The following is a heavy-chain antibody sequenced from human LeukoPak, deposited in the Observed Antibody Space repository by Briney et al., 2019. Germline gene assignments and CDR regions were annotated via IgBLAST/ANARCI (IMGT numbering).Heavy chain of an antibody. D-gene: IGHD2-21*01. CDR1: GGSFSGNY. CDR2: SSPTGDIT. J-gene: IGHJ4*02. V-gene: IGHV4-34*01. Sequence: SETLSLTCAVYGGSFSGNYWTLIRQTLGRGLEWIGESSPTGDITGYNPSLRGRATISVDSSKKQFSLKLTSVTAADTGVYYCARVPDFIARPCDSWGPGTLVTVSS. CDR3: ARVPDFIARPCDS.